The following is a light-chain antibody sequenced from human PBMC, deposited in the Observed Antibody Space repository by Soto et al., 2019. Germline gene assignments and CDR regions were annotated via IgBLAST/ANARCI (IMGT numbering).Light chain of an antibody. V-gene: IGLV2-14*03. CDR3: SSYAGSSNV. CDR2: DVS. Sequence: QSVLTQPASVSASPGQSITISCTGTSDDIGEYNYVSWYQQHPGRAPKLILFDVSNRPSGVSYRFSGSKSGNTASLTISGLQAEDEADYYCSSYAGSSNVFGTGTKVTVL. CDR1: SDDIGEYNY. J-gene: IGLJ1*01.